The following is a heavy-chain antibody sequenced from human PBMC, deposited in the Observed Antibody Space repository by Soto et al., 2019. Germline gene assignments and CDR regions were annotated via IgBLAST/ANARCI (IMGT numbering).Heavy chain of an antibody. J-gene: IGHJ4*02. V-gene: IGHV3-30*18. Sequence: QVQLVESGGGVVQPGRSLRLSCAASGFTFSSYGMHWVRQAPGKGLEWVAVISYDGSNKYYAESVKGRFTISRDNSNNQLYLQMNSLRADDTAVYYCAKTDIVVVVAATPLDDWGQGTLVTVSS. CDR2: ISYDGSNK. D-gene: IGHD2-15*01. CDR3: AKTDIVVVVAATPLDD. CDR1: GFTFSSYG.